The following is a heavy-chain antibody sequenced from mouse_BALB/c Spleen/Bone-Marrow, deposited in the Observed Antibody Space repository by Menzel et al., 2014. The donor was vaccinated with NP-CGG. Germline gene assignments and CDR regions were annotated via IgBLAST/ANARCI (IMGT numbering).Heavy chain of an antibody. V-gene: IGHV4-1*02. Sequence: EVKLVESGGGLVQPGGSLKFSCAASGFDFSRYWMSWVRQAPGKGLEWIGEINPDSRTINYSPSLKDKFIISRDNAKNTLYLRLNKVRSEDTALYYCARPDYYGYLNYWGQGTTRTVSS. D-gene: IGHD1-1*01. CDR2: INPDSRTI. CDR1: GFDFSRYW. J-gene: IGHJ2*01. CDR3: ARPDYYGYLNY.